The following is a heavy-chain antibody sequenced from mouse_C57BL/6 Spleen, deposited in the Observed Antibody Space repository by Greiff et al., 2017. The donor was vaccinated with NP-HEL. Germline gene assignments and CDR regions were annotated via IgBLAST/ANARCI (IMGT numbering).Heavy chain of an antibody. Sequence: VQLVESGAELARPGASVKLSCKASGYTFTSYGISWVKQRTGQGLEWIGEIYPRSGNTYYNEKFKGKATLTADKSSSTAYMELRSLTSEDSAVYFCSNYYGSSYYAMDYWGQGTSVTVSS. J-gene: IGHJ4*01. CDR1: GYTFTSYG. CDR3: SNYYGSSYYAMDY. CDR2: IYPRSGNT. V-gene: IGHV1-81*01. D-gene: IGHD1-1*01.